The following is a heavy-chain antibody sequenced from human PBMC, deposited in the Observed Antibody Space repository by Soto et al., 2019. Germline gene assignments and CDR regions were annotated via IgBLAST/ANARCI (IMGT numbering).Heavy chain of an antibody. J-gene: IGHJ6*03. Sequence: PSETLSLTCTVSGGSISSYYWSWIRQPPGKGLEWIGYIYYSGSTNYNPSLKSRVTISVDTSKNQFSLKLSSVTAADTAVYYCARGIVVVPAAMSLFYYYYYYMDVWGKGTTVTVSS. CDR2: IYYSGST. CDR3: ARGIVVVPAAMSLFYYYYYYMDV. D-gene: IGHD2-2*01. CDR1: GGSISSYY. V-gene: IGHV4-59*01.